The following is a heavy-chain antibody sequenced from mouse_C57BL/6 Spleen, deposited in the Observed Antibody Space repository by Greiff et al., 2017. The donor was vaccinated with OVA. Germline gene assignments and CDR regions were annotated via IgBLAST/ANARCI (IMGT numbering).Heavy chain of an antibody. CDR3: ARTYYSNGYAMDY. Sequence: QVQLKQPGAELVRPGSSVKLSCKASGYTFTSYWMDWVKQRPGQGLEWIGNIYPSDSETHYNQKFKDKATLTVDKSSSTAYMQLSSLTSEDSAVYYCARTYYSNGYAMDYWGQGTSVTVSS. D-gene: IGHD2-5*01. CDR2: IYPSDSET. V-gene: IGHV1-61*01. J-gene: IGHJ4*01. CDR1: GYTFTSYW.